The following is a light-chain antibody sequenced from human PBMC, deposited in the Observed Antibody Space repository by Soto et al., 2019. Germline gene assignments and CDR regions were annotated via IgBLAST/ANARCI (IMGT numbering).Light chain of an antibody. V-gene: IGKV1-5*03. J-gene: IGKJ1*01. CDR2: NAS. Sequence: DIQMTQSPSTLSASVGDRVTITCRASQSISTWLAWYQQEPGKAPKVLIYNASTLQSGVPSRFSGSGSGTDFTLTISSLQPDDFATYYCQQDNNYSPTFGRGTKVEIK. CDR1: QSISTW. CDR3: QQDNNYSPT.